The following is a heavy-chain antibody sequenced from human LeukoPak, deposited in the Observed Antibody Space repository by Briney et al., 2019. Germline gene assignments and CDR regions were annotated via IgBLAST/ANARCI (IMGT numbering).Heavy chain of an antibody. V-gene: IGHV3-23*01. J-gene: IGHJ4*02. Sequence: PGRSLRLSYAPSGFPFGSFAMSWVRQAPGKGLECISAISVRGGRTYYADSVRGRFTISRDNSKNTLYLQMNSLRAEDTAVYYCANPWVPDTYDSSVYSTHFDSWGQGTLVTVSS. CDR3: ANPWVPDTYDSSVYSTHFDS. CDR1: GFPFGSFA. D-gene: IGHD3-22*01. CDR2: ISVRGGRT.